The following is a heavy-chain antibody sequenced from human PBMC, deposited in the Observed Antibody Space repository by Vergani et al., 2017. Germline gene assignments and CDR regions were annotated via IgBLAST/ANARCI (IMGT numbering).Heavy chain of an antibody. CDR2: INPSRGGA. V-gene: IGHV1-46*03. J-gene: IGHJ4*02. Sequence: QVQLVQSGAEVRKPGASAKVSCKASGYIFSSDYMSWVRQAPGQGLEWVGIINPSRGGASYAQKFQGRVTMTRDTSTNTFYMELSSLRSDDTAVYYCTRGSSSDYWGQGTLVTVSS. CDR1: GYIFSSDY. CDR3: TRGSSSDY. D-gene: IGHD6-6*01.